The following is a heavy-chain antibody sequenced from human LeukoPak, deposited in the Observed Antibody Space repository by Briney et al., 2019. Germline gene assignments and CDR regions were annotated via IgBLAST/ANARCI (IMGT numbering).Heavy chain of an antibody. CDR2: IYTTGFT. CDR3: ARGAYCSSTSCYTGGDAFDI. J-gene: IGHJ3*02. D-gene: IGHD2-2*02. Sequence: SETLSLTCTVSGGSFSSPNYYWSWIRQPAGKGLEWIGRIYTTGFTNYYPSLKSRVTISVDTSKNQLSLKLSSVTAADTAVYYCARGAYCSSTSCYTGGDAFDIWGQGTMVTVSS. CDR1: GGSFSSPNYY. V-gene: IGHV4-61*02.